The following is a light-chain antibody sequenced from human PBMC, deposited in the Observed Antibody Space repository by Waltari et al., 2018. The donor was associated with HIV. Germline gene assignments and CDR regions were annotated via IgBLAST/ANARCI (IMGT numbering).Light chain of an antibody. V-gene: IGLV2-14*01. CDR2: EVS. CDR1: SSDVGGYNY. Sequence: QSALTQPASVSGSPGQSITISCTGTSSDVGGYNYVPWYQQHPGKAPKLMIYEVSNRPSGVSNRFSGSKSGNTASLTISGIQAEDEADYYCSSYTSSSTLVVFGGGTKLTVL. CDR3: SSYTSSSTLVV. J-gene: IGLJ2*01.